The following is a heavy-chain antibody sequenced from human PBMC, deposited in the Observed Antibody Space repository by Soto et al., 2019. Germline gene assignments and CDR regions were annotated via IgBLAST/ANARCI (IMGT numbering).Heavy chain of an antibody. CDR1: GYSISSCYY. V-gene: IGHV4-38-2*01. J-gene: IGHJ4*02. D-gene: IGHD6-13*01. CDR3: ARRHTSSWYGLDY. CDR2: IYHSGST. Sequence: WETLSLTCAVSGYSISSCYYWGWIRQPPGKGLEWIGSIYHSGSTYYNPSLKSRVSISVDTSKNQFSLRLSSVTAADTAMYYCARRHTSSWYGLDYWGQGTLVTVSS.